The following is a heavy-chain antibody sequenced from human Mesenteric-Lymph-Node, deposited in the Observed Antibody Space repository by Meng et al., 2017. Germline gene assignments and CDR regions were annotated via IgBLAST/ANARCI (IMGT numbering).Heavy chain of an antibody. D-gene: IGHD1-26*01. CDR1: GYTFTSYD. CDR2: RNPNSGNT. Sequence: ASVKVSCKASGYTFTSYDINWVRQATGQGREWMGWRNPNSGNTGYAQKFQGRVTITRNTTISTAYMKLSSLRSEDTAVYYGARDLGGAKKHGGDAWGQGTLVTVSS. V-gene: IGHV1-8*03. J-gene: IGHJ5*02. CDR3: ARDLGGAKKHGGDA.